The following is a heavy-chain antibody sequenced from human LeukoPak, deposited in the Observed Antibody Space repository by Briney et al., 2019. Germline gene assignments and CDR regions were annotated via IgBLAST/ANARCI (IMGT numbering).Heavy chain of an antibody. CDR1: GYTFTSYG. D-gene: IGHD2-15*01. CDR2: ISAYNGNT. CDR3: ARDVGCSGGSCYPVYFDY. J-gene: IGHJ4*02. V-gene: IGHV1-18*01. Sequence: ASVKVSCKASGYTFTSYGISWVRQAPGQGLEWMGWISAYNGNTDYAQKLQGSVTMTTDTSTSTACMELRSLRSDDTAVYYCARDVGCSGGSCYPVYFDYWGQGTLVTVSS.